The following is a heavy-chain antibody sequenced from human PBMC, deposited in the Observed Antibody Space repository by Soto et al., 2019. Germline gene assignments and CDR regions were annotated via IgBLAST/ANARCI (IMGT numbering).Heavy chain of an antibody. V-gene: IGHV1-69*05. J-gene: IGHJ6*02. Sequence: QVQLVQSGAEVKKPGSSVTVSCKASGGTFGNSAISWVRQAPGQGLEWMGGIILIFPTPGYAQKFPGRVTITPDESTSTAYMELTSLRSEDTAVYYCPRDKDRQQLGGNYYYGIDVWGQGTTVTVSS. CDR1: GGTFGNSA. CDR3: PRDKDRQQLGGNYYYGIDV. D-gene: IGHD3-22*01. CDR2: IILIFPTP.